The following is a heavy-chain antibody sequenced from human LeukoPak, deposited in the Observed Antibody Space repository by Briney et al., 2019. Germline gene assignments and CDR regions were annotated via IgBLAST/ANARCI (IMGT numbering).Heavy chain of an antibody. CDR1: GGSISSGGYC. J-gene: IGHJ3*02. Sequence: PSETLSLTCAVSGGSISSGGYCWSWIRQPPGKGLEWIGYIYYSGSTYYNPSLKSRVTISVDTSKNQFSLKLSSVTAADTAVYYCARSFDPAYDAFDIWGQGTMVTVSS. D-gene: IGHD3-9*01. CDR3: ARSFDPAYDAFDI. V-gene: IGHV4-30-4*07. CDR2: IYYSGST.